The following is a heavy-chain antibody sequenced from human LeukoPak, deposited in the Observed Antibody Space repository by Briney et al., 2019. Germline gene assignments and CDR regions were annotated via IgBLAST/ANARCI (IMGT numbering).Heavy chain of an antibody. Sequence: ASVKVSCKASGYTFTSYGISRVRQAPGQGLEWMGWISAYNGNTNYAQKHQGRVTMTTGTSTSTAYMELRSLRSDDTAVYYCARLQQTIVGATNFDYWGQGTLVTVSS. V-gene: IGHV1-18*01. D-gene: IGHD1-26*01. CDR3: ARLQQTIVGATNFDY. CDR2: ISAYNGNT. CDR1: GYTFTSYG. J-gene: IGHJ4*02.